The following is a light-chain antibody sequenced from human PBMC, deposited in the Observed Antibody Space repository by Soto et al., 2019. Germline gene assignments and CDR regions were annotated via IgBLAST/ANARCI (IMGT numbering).Light chain of an antibody. CDR2: GAS. J-gene: IGKJ1*01. Sequence: VMTQSPATLSVSPGERVTLSCTASHSVGSSLAWYQQKPGQAPRLLIHGASTRATGVAARFSGSGSGTEFTLTISSLQSEDFAVYYCQQYSDWPRTFGQGTMVEIK. CDR3: QQYSDWPRT. V-gene: IGKV3-15*01. CDR1: HSVGSS.